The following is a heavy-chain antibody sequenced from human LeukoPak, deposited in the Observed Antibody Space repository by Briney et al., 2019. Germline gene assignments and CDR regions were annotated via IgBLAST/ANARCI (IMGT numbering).Heavy chain of an antibody. Sequence: SETLSLTCSVYGGSFSGYYWTWIRQPPGKGLEWIAEINHSGSTNYNPSLKSRVTISVDKSKNQFSLKLSSVTAADTAVYYCARGSYYGSGLSIFDYWGQGTLVTVSS. CDR1: GGSFSGYY. D-gene: IGHD3-10*01. CDR3: ARGSYYGSGLSIFDY. J-gene: IGHJ4*02. V-gene: IGHV4-34*01. CDR2: INHSGST.